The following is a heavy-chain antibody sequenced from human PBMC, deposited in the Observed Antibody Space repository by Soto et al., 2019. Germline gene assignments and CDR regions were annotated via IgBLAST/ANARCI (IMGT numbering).Heavy chain of an antibody. CDR1: GYTFTGYY. D-gene: IGHD6-19*01. V-gene: IGHV1-2*04. CDR2: INPNSGGT. J-gene: IGHJ5*02. Sequence: GASVKVFCKASGYTFTGYYMHWVRQAPGQGLEWMGWINPNSGGTNYAQKFQGWVTMTRDTSISTAYMELSRLRSDDTAVYYCARGTAVAGLNWFDPWGQGTLVTVSS. CDR3: ARGTAVAGLNWFDP.